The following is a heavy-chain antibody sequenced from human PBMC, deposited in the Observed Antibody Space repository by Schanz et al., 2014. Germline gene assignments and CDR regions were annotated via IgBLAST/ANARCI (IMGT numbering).Heavy chain of an antibody. CDR2: IWFDGSKT. J-gene: IGHJ3*02. CDR3: AKDMHKDYGGKPQAFDI. Sequence: QEQLVESGGGVVQPGRSLRLSCAASGFTFSDFGMHWVRQPPVKGLEWVATIWFDGSKTDYADSVKGRFTISRDNSKNTLFLQMSSLRGEDTATYFCAKDMHKDYGGKPQAFDIWGQGTMVTVSS. D-gene: IGHD4-17*01. CDR1: GFTFSDFG. V-gene: IGHV3-33*06.